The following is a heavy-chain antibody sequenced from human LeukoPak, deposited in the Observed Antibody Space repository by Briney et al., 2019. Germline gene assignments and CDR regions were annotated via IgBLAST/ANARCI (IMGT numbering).Heavy chain of an antibody. V-gene: IGHV3-23*01. D-gene: IGHD2-2*01. Sequence: GGSLRLSCAASGFTFSTYAMTWVRQAPGKGLEWVSAISGSGDATYYADSAKGRFTISTDNSQNTLCLQMNSLRAEDTAIYYCARGPRRTSCCGDFDYWGQGTLVTVSS. J-gene: IGHJ4*02. CDR2: ISGSGDAT. CDR3: ARGPRRTSCCGDFDY. CDR1: GFTFSTYA.